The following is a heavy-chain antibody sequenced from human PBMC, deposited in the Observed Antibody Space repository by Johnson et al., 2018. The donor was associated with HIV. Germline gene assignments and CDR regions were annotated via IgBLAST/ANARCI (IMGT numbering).Heavy chain of an antibody. Sequence: VQLVESRGGLVKPGGSLRLSCAASGFSFSDYYMSCIRQAPGRGLEWVSVIYSGGSTYYADSVKGRFTISRDNSKKTPYLQMNSLRAEDTAMHYCARGDELTFAFDIWGQGTIVTVSS. CDR3: ARGDELTFAFDI. J-gene: IGHJ3*02. CDR1: GFSFSDYY. V-gene: IGHV3-66*01. CDR2: IYSGGST. D-gene: IGHD1-26*01.